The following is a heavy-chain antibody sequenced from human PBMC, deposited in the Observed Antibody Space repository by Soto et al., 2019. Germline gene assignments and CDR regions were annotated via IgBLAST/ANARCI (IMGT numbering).Heavy chain of an antibody. CDR1: GFTFSNYA. J-gene: IGHJ4*02. CDR2: VGGSGDST. D-gene: IGHD2-15*01. CDR3: AKSPLGYCRGGSCYPPHYFDY. V-gene: IGHV3-23*01. Sequence: EVQLLDSGGGLVQPGGSLRLSCAASGFTFSNYAMSWVRQAPGKGLEWVSGVGGSGDSTYYADSVKGRFTISRDNSKDTLYLQLKSLRAEDTAVYYCAKSPLGYCRGGSCYPPHYFDYWGQGALVTVSS.